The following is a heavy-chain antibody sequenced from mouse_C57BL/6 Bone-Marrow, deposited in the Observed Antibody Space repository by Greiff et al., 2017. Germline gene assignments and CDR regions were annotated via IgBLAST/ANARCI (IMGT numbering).Heavy chain of an antibody. D-gene: IGHD1-1*01. CDR3: AWSDYGCSYVLAY. CDR1: GFTFSSYA. J-gene: IGHJ3*01. Sequence: EVKLVESGGGLVKPGGSLKLSCAASGFTFSSYAMSWVRQTPDKRLEWVATISDGGSYTYYPDNVKGQFTLSRDNAKNNLYLQMSHLKSEDTSMYYCAWSDYGCSYVLAYWGQGTLVTVSA. V-gene: IGHV5-4*03. CDR2: ISDGGSYT.